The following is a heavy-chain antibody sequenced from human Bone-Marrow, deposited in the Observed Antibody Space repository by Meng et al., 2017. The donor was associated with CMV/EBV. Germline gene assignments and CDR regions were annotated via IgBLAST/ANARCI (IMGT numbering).Heavy chain of an antibody. V-gene: IGHV3-23*04. Sequence: EVQLVESGGGLVKPGGSLRLSCAASGFTFSSYSMNWVRQAPGKGLEWLSVISVSGGTYYADSVKGRFTISRDNSKNTLFLQMNSLGAEDTAIYYCARDWFEDYWGQGTLVTVSS. CDR3: ARDWFEDY. CDR2: ISVSGGT. J-gene: IGHJ4*02. D-gene: IGHD3-10*01. CDR1: GFTFSSYS.